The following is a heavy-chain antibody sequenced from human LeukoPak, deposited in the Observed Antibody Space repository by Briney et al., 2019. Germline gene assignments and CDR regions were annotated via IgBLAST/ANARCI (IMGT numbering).Heavy chain of an antibody. V-gene: IGHV1-18*04. CDR3: ARDPLTDHLPVPDAFDF. CDR2: ISAYNGNT. D-gene: IGHD4-11*01. J-gene: IGHJ3*01. Sequence: PGASVKVSCKASGYTFTSYYMHWVRQAPGQGLEWMGWISAYNGNTNFAQKIQGRVTLTTDASTSTAYMELRSLRSDDTAVYYCARDPLTDHLPVPDAFDFWGQGTMVTVSS. CDR1: GYTFTSYY.